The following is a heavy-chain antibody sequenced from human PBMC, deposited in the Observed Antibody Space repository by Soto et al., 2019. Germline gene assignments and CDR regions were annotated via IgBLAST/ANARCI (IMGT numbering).Heavy chain of an antibody. V-gene: IGHV4-38-2*02. CDR3: ARDCSSTSCYPDYYGMDV. D-gene: IGHD2-2*01. CDR1: CYSISSGYY. Sequence: SETLSLTCAVSCYSISSGYYWGWIRQPPGKGLEWIGSIYHSGSTYYNPSLKSRVTISVDTSKNQFSLKLSSVTAADTAVYYCARDCSSTSCYPDYYGMDVWGQGTTVTVSS. J-gene: IGHJ6*02. CDR2: IYHSGST.